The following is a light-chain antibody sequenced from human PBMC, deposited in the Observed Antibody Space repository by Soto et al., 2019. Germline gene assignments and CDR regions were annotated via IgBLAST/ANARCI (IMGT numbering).Light chain of an antibody. V-gene: IGKV3-15*01. Sequence: EIVMTQSPATLSVSPGERATLSCRASQSVSSNLAWYQQKPGQAPRLLIYGASTRATGIPARFSGSGSGTEFTLTISSLQSEDFGLYYCQQYDNWHWTFGQGAKVEVK. CDR3: QQYDNWHWT. CDR1: QSVSSN. J-gene: IGKJ1*01. CDR2: GAS.